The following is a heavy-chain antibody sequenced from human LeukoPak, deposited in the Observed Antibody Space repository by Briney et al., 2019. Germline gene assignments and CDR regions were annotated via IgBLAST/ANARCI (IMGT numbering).Heavy chain of an antibody. V-gene: IGHV1-8*03. Sequence: ASVKVSCKASGYTFTSYDINWVRQATGQGLEWMGWMNPNSGNTGYAQKFQGRVTITRYTSISTAYMELSSLRSEDTAVYYCARGGAYYDFWSGYYKNWFDPWGQGTLVTVSS. CDR3: ARGGAYYDFWSGYYKNWFDP. CDR1: GYTFTSYD. J-gene: IGHJ5*02. D-gene: IGHD3-3*01. CDR2: MNPNSGNT.